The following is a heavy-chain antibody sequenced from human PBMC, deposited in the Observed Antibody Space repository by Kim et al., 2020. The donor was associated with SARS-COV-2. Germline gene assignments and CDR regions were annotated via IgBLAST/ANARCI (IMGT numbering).Heavy chain of an antibody. CDR2: IKSKTDGGTT. D-gene: IGHD2-2*01. CDR1: GFTFSNAW. CDR3: TTPLIVVVPAAMTANDY. V-gene: IGHV3-15*01. J-gene: IGHJ4*02. Sequence: GGSLRLSCAASGFTFSNAWMSWVRQAPGKGLEWVGRIKSKTDGGTTDYAAPVKGRFTISRDDSKNTLYLQMNSLKTEDTAVYYCTTPLIVVVPAAMTANDYWGQGTLVTVSS.